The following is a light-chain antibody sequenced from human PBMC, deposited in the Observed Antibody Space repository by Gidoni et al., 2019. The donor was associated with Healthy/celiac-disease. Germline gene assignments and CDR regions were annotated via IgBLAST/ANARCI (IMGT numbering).Light chain of an antibody. Sequence: DIQMTQSPSSLSASVGDRVTITRWASHSISSYLNWYQQKPGKVPKLQIYAATSFRSGVPSRFSGTGSGTDFTLTIRSLQPEDVATYYWQQSYSTPRFGPGTKVEIK. CDR2: AAT. V-gene: IGKV1-39*01. J-gene: IGKJ3*01. CDR1: HSISSY. CDR3: QQSYSTPR.